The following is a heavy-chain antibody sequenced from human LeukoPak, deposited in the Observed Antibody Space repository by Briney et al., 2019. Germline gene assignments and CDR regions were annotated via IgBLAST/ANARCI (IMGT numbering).Heavy chain of an antibody. J-gene: IGHJ3*02. D-gene: IGHD3-9*01. Sequence: ASVKVSCKASGYTFTSYGISWVRQAPGQGLEWMGWISAYNGNTNYAQKLQGRVTMTTDTSTSTAYMELRSLRFDDTAVYYCAREAAYYDILTGYSPDAFDIWGQGTMVTVSS. CDR1: GYTFTSYG. CDR3: AREAAYYDILTGYSPDAFDI. V-gene: IGHV1-18*01. CDR2: ISAYNGNT.